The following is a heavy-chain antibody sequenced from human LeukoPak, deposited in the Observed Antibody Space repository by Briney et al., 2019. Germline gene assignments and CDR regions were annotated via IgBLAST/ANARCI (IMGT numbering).Heavy chain of an antibody. D-gene: IGHD5-18*01. Sequence: PGGSLRLSCAASGFTFSSYSMNWVRQAPGKGLEWVSSISSSSSYIYYADSVKGRFTISRDNAKNSLYLQMNSLRAEDTAVYYCAGGKQLWPQEFDYWGQGTLVTVSS. V-gene: IGHV3-21*01. CDR3: AGGKQLWPQEFDY. CDR2: ISSSSSYI. CDR1: GFTFSSYS. J-gene: IGHJ4*02.